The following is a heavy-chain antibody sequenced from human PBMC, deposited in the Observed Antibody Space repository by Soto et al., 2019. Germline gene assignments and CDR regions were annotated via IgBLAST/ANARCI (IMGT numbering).Heavy chain of an antibody. Sequence: ASVKVSCKASGGTFSSYAISWVRQAPGQGLEWMGGIIPIFGTANYAQKFQGRVTITADESTSTAYMELSSLRSEDTAVYYCARAVVAATLDAFDIWGQGTMVTVSS. V-gene: IGHV1-69*13. CDR1: GGTFSSYA. D-gene: IGHD2-15*01. CDR2: IIPIFGTA. CDR3: ARAVVAATLDAFDI. J-gene: IGHJ3*02.